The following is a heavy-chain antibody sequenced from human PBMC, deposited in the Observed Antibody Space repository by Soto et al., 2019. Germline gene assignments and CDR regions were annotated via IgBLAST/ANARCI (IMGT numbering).Heavy chain of an antibody. D-gene: IGHD3-3*01. CDR2: ISSSGSTI. J-gene: IGHJ6*02. V-gene: IGHV3-48*03. CDR1: GFTFSSYE. Sequence: PGGSLRLSCAASGFTFSSYEMNWVRQAPGKGLEWVSYISSSGSTIYYADSVKGRFTISRDNAKNSLYLQMNSLRAEDTAVYYCARDREVWDFGVVIIPKYYYYYGMDVWGQGTTVTVSS. CDR3: ARDREVWDFGVVIIPKYYYYYGMDV.